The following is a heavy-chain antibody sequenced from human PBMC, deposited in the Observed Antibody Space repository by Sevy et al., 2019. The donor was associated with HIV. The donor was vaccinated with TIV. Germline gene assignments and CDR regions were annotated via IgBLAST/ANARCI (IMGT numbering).Heavy chain of an antibody. CDR2: INTYNGNT. J-gene: IGHJ6*02. V-gene: IGHV1-18*01. Sequence: ASVKVSCKASGYTLSSYGISWVRQAPGQGLEWMRWINTYNGNTKYAQKLQGRITMTTDTATSTAYMEVRSLRSDDTAVYYCARDKSVQVIFGVVRYNYGMDVWGQGTTVTVSS. D-gene: IGHD3-3*01. CDR1: GYTLSSYG. CDR3: ARDKSVQVIFGVVRYNYGMDV.